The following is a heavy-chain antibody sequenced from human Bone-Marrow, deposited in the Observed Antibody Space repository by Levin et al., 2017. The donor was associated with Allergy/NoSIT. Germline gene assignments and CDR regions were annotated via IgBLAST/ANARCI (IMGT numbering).Heavy chain of an antibody. Sequence: SETLSLTCAVSGGSISSSNWWSWVRQPPGKGLEWIGEIYHSGSTNYNPSLKSRVTISVDKSKNQFSLKLSSVTAADTAVYYCARGDYGSGYDAFDIWGQGTMVTVSS. CDR3: ARGDYGSGYDAFDI. V-gene: IGHV4-4*02. D-gene: IGHD3-10*01. CDR1: GGSISSSNW. CDR2: IYHSGST. J-gene: IGHJ3*02.